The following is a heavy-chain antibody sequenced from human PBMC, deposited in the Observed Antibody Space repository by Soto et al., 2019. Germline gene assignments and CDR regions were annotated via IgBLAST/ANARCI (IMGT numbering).Heavy chain of an antibody. CDR3: ARVSVCITIFGVVISSYNWFDP. J-gene: IGHJ5*02. CDR1: GEPFSGYY. V-gene: IGHV4-34*01. D-gene: IGHD3-3*01. Sequence: PSETLSLTCAVYGEPFSGYYWSWIRQPPGKGLEWIGEINHSGSTNYNPSLKSRVTISVDTSKNQFSLKLSSVTAADTAVYYCARVSVCITIFGVVISSYNWFDPWGQGTLVTVS. CDR2: INHSGST.